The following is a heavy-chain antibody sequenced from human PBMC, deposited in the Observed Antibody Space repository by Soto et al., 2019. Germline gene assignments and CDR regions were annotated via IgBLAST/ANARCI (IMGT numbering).Heavy chain of an antibody. CDR1: GFTFSSYA. Sequence: GGSLRLSCAASGFTFSSYAMSWVRQAPGKGLEWISAISGSGGGTYYADSVKGRFTISRDNSKNTLYLQMDSLRAEDTAVYYCAAYYYDTSGYQYWGQGTLVTVSS. CDR3: AAYYYDTSGYQY. V-gene: IGHV3-23*01. D-gene: IGHD3-22*01. J-gene: IGHJ4*02. CDR2: ISGSGGGT.